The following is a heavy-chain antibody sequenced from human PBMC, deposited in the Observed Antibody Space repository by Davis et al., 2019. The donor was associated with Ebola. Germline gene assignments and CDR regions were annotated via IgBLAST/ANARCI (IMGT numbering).Heavy chain of an antibody. J-gene: IGHJ5*02. CDR1: GYSFTSYW. D-gene: IGHD2-15*01. CDR3: ARLGYCSGGSCTNWFEP. Sequence: VESLKIPCQCSGYSFTSYWIAWVRQMPGKGLEWMGIFYPGDYVTRYSPSFHGQVTISADKSISTAYLQWSSLKASDTAMFYCARLGYCSGGSCTNWFEPWGQGTLVTVSS. V-gene: IGHV5-51*01. CDR2: FYPGDYVT.